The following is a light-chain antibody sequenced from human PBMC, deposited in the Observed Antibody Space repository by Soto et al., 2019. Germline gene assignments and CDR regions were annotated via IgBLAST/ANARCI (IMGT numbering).Light chain of an antibody. J-gene: IGKJ3*01. CDR2: DAS. CDR1: QSVLTY. V-gene: IGKV3-11*01. CDR3: QQLSSYPFT. Sequence: EIVLTQSPATLSLSPGETATLSCRASQSVLTYLGWYQQKPGQAPRLLISDASTRASGIPARFSGSGSGTDFTLTISSLEPEDFATYYCQQLSSYPFTFGPGAKVDIK.